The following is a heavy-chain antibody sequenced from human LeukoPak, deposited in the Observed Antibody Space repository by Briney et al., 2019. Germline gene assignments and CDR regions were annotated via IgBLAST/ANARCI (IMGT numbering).Heavy chain of an antibody. J-gene: IGHJ4*02. V-gene: IGHV3-9*01. CDR2: ISWNSGSI. CDR1: GFTFDDYA. Sequence: GRSLRLSCAASGFTFDDYAMHWVRQAPGKGLEWVSGISWNSGSIGYADSVKGRFTISRDNAKNSLYLQMNSLRAEDTALYYCAKGGIAAAGTPFDYWGQGTLVTVSS. CDR3: AKGGIAAAGTPFDY. D-gene: IGHD6-13*01.